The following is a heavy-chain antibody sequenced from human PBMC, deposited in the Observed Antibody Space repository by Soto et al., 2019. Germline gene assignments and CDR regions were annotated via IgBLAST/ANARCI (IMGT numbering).Heavy chain of an antibody. CDR1: GGSFSRYY. D-gene: IGHD5-12*01. Sequence: QVQLQQWGAGLLKPSETLSLTCDVYGGSFSRYYWNWIRQPPGKGLEWLGEINHSGSTNYNPSLESRVTISLDTSKAQFSLKLTSVNAADTAVSYCARCEGRLVGTWFDPWGQGTLVTVSS. J-gene: IGHJ5*02. CDR2: INHSGST. V-gene: IGHV4-34*01. CDR3: ARCEGRLVGTWFDP.